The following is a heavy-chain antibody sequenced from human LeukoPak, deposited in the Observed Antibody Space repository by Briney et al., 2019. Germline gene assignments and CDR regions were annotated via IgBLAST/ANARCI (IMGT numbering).Heavy chain of an antibody. J-gene: IGHJ5*02. D-gene: IGHD6-25*01. V-gene: IGHV1-2*02. CDR1: GYTFTGYY. Sequence: ASVKVSCKASGYTFTGYYMHWVRQAPGQGLEWMGWINPNSGGTNYAQKCQGRVTMTRDTSISTAYMELSRLRSDDTAVYYCARVKYSSAFDPWGQGTLVTVSS. CDR3: ARVKYSSAFDP. CDR2: INPNSGGT.